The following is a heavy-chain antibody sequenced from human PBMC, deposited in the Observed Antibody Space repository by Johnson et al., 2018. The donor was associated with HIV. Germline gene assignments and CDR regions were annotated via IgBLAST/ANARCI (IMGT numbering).Heavy chain of an antibody. J-gene: IGHJ3*02. Sequence: EVQLVESGGALVQPGGSLRLSCAASGFTFSSYAMHWVRQPPGKGLEYVSAISGSGGSTYYADSVKGRFTISRDNSKNTLYLQMNSLRAEDTAVYYCAKVRNYYGSGVGAFDIWGQGTMVTVSS. V-gene: IGHV3-23*04. CDR1: GFTFSSYA. D-gene: IGHD3-10*01. CDR2: ISGSGGST. CDR3: AKVRNYYGSGVGAFDI.